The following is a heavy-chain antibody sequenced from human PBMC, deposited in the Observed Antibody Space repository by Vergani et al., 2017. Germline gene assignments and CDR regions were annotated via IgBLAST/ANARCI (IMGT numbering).Heavy chain of an antibody. CDR2: IIPIFGTA. D-gene: IGHD2-15*01. V-gene: IGHV1-69*12. J-gene: IGHJ6*03. CDR3: AGGRCSGGSCYSYYYYYMDV. Sequence: QVQLVQSGAEVKKPGSSVKVSCKASGGTFSSYAISWVRQAPGQGLEWMGGIIPIFGTANYEQKFQGRVTITADESTSTAYMELSSLRSEDTAVYYCAGGRCSGGSCYSYYYYYMDVWGKGTTVTVSS. CDR1: GGTFSSYA.